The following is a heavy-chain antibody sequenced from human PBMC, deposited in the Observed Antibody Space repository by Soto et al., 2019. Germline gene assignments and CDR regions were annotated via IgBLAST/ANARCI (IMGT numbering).Heavy chain of an antibody. Sequence: SETLSLTCTVSGGSISSGDYYWSWIRQPPGKGLEWIGYIYYSGSTYYNPSLKSRVTISVDTSKNQFSLKPSSVTAADTAVYYCARDYGDYVGGYYGMDVWGQGTTVTVSS. J-gene: IGHJ6*02. CDR3: ARDYGDYVGGYYGMDV. D-gene: IGHD4-17*01. V-gene: IGHV4-30-4*01. CDR2: IYYSGST. CDR1: GGSISSGDYY.